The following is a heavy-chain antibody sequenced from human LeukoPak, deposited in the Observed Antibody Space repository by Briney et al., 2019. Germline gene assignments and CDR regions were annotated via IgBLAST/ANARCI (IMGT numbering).Heavy chain of an antibody. V-gene: IGHV4-59*01. CDR2: IYYSGST. CDR1: GASISSYY. D-gene: IGHD5-12*01. CDR3: ARGGYSGYDPFDY. J-gene: IGHJ4*02. Sequence: SETLFLTCTVYGASISSYYWSWIRQPPGKGLEWIGHIYYSGSTYYNPYLKSRVTISVDTSKHQFSLQLSSVTAADTAVYYCARGGYSGYDPFDYWGQGTLVTVSS.